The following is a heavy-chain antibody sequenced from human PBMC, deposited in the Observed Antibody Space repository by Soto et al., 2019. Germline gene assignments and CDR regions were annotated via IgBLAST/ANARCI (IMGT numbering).Heavy chain of an antibody. CDR1: GFTFSSYW. CDR2: IKQDGSEK. J-gene: IGHJ6*02. V-gene: IGHV3-7*05. Sequence: GGSLRLSCAASGFTFSSYWMSWVRQAPGKGLEWVANIKQDGSEKYYVDSVKGRFTISRDNAKNSLYLQMNSLRAEDTAVYYCASVGGYSYGYGYYYGMDVWGQGTTVTVSS. CDR3: ASVGGYSYGYGYYYGMDV. D-gene: IGHD5-18*01.